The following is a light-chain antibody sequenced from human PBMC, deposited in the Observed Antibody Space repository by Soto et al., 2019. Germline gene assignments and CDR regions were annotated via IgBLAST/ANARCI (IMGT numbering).Light chain of an antibody. J-gene: IGLJ1*01. V-gene: IGLV2-11*01. Sequence: QSVLTQPHSVSGSPGQSVTISCTGTNRDVGGYNYVSWYQQSPGKAPKLLIYGVSERPSGVPDRFSGSKSGSTASLTISGLQAEDEADYYCCSYAATVTYVFGTGTKVTVL. CDR2: GVS. CDR1: NRDVGGYNY. CDR3: CSYAATVTYV.